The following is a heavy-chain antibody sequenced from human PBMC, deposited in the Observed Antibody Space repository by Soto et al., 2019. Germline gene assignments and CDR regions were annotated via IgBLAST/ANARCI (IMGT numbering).Heavy chain of an antibody. CDR2: IYYSGST. V-gene: IGHV4-59*01. Sequence: SETLSLTCTFPDGSISSYYWSWIRQPPGKGLEWIGYIYYSGSTNYNPSLKSRVTISVDTSKNQFSLKLSPVTAADTAVYYCARDGSGYYGSGSDYYYGLDVWGQGTTVTVSS. J-gene: IGHJ6*02. CDR1: DGSISSYY. D-gene: IGHD3-10*01. CDR3: ARDGSGYYGSGSDYYYGLDV.